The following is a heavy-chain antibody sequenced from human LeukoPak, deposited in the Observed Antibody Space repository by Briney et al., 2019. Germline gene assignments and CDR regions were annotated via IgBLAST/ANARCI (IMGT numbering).Heavy chain of an antibody. Sequence: ASVKVSCKASGYTFTGYYMHWVRQAPGQGLEWMGWINPNSGGTNYAQKFQGRVTMTRDTSISTAYMELSRLRSDDTAVYYCARGRITIFGEAGVKFPDAFDIWGRGTMVTVSS. V-gene: IGHV1-2*02. CDR3: ARGRITIFGEAGVKFPDAFDI. D-gene: IGHD3-3*01. CDR2: INPNSGGT. J-gene: IGHJ3*02. CDR1: GYTFTGYY.